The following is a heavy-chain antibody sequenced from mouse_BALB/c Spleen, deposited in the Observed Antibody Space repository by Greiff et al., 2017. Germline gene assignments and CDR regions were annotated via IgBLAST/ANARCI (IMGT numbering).Heavy chain of an antibody. CDR3: ARGGLRLRLAWFAY. J-gene: IGHJ3*01. CDR1: GFTFSSYA. CDR2: ISSGGST. V-gene: IGHV5-6-5*01. Sequence: EVKLVESGGGLVKPGGSLKLSCAASGFTFSSYAMSWVRQTPEKRLEWVASISSGGSTYYPDSVKGRFTISRDNAKNNLYLQMSSLKSEDTAMYYCARGGLRLRLAWFAYWGQGTLVTVSA. D-gene: IGHD1-2*01.